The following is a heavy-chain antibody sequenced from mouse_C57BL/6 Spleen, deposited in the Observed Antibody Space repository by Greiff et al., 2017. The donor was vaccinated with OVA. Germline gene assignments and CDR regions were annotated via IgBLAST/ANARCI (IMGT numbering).Heavy chain of an antibody. D-gene: IGHD1-1*01. CDR1: GYTFTDYY. V-gene: IGHV1-26*01. Sequence: EVKLQQSGPELVKPGASVKISCKASGYTFTDYYMNWVKQSHGKSLEWIGDINPNNGGTSYNQKFKGKATLTVDKSSSTAYMELRSLTSEDSAVYYCARRYYYYGSSFYAMDYWGQGTSVTVSS. CDR2: INPNNGGT. J-gene: IGHJ4*01. CDR3: ARRYYYYGSSFYAMDY.